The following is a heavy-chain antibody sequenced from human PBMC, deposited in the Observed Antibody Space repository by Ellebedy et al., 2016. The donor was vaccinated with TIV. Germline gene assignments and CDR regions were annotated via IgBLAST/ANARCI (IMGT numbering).Heavy chain of an antibody. CDR1: GFTFDNHW. CDR2: IGSDGRTS. D-gene: IGHD6-6*01. V-gene: IGHV3-74*01. Sequence: GESLKISCAASGFTFDNHWMHWVRQGPGKELVWVSRIGSDGRTSSSADSVKGRFTISRDNAKNTLYLQMNSLRAEEKATYYCGRSSTRGSWYDHWGQGTLVTVSS. J-gene: IGHJ5*02. CDR3: GRSSTRGSWYDH.